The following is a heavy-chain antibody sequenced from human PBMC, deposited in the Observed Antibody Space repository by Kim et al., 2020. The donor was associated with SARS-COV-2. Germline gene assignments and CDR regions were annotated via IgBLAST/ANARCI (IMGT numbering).Heavy chain of an antibody. CDR3: AWSTGINCSSTSCRYYYGMDV. V-gene: IGHV4-59*01. Sequence: SETLSLTCTVSGGSISSYYWSWIRQPPGKGLEWIGYIYYSGSTNYNPSLKSRVTISVHTSKNQFPLKLSPVTAADTAASYCAWSTGINCSSTSCRYYYGMDVRGQGTTGTVSS. CDR1: GGSISSYY. D-gene: IGHD2-2*01. J-gene: IGHJ6*02. CDR2: IYYSGST.